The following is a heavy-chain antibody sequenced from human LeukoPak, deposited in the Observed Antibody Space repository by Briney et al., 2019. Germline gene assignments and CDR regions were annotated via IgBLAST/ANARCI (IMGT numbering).Heavy chain of an antibody. Sequence: GGSLRLSCAASGFTVSSNYMSWVRQAPGKGLEWVSVIYSGGSTYYADSVKGRFTISRDNSKNTLYLQMNSLRAEDTAVYYCARDRDYDSTFDYWGQGTLVTVSS. CDR3: ARDRDYDSTFDY. CDR1: GFTVSSNY. D-gene: IGHD3-22*01. V-gene: IGHV3-53*01. CDR2: IYSGGST. J-gene: IGHJ4*02.